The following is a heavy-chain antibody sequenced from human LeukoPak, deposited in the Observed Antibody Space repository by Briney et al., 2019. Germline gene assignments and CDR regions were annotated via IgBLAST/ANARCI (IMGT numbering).Heavy chain of an antibody. Sequence: GGSLRLSCAASGFTFSSYGMHWVRQAPGKGLEWVAVIWYDGSNKYYADSVKGRFTISRDNSKNTLYLQMNSLRAEDTAVYCCARAQLESYGMDVWGQGTTVTVSS. CDR2: IWYDGSNK. D-gene: IGHD5-18*01. V-gene: IGHV3-33*01. CDR3: ARAQLESYGMDV. CDR1: GFTFSSYG. J-gene: IGHJ6*02.